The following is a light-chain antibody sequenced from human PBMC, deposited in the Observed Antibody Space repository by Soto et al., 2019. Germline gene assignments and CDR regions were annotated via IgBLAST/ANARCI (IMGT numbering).Light chain of an antibody. CDR2: DAS. J-gene: IGKJ5*01. V-gene: IGKV3-15*01. CDR1: QSISRS. CDR3: QQRSNWSIT. Sequence: EIVLTQSPAILSVSPGERATLSCRASQSISRSLAWYQQKPGQAPRLLISDASTMATGIPARFSGSGSGTEFTLTISSLQSEDFAVYYCQQRSNWSITFGQGTRLEIK.